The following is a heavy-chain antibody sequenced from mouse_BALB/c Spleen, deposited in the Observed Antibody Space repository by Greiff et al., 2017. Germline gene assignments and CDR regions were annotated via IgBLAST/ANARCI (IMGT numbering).Heavy chain of an antibody. CDR2: INPSSGYT. CDR1: GYTFTSYT. Sequence: QVQLQQSAAELARPGASVKMSCKASGYTFTSYTMHWVKQRPGQGLEWIGYINPSSGYTEYNQKFKDKTTLTADKSSSTAYMQLSSLTSEDSAVYYYAREEFTTAVAMDSWGQGTSVTVSS. D-gene: IGHD1-2*01. CDR3: AREEFTTAVAMDS. J-gene: IGHJ4*01. V-gene: IGHV1-4*02.